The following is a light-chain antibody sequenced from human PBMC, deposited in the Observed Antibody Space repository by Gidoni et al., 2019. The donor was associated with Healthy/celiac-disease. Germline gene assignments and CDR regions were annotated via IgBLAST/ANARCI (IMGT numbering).Light chain of an antibody. CDR1: QSVLYSSNHKNY. V-gene: IGKV4-1*01. J-gene: IGKJ1*01. CDR2: WAS. CDR3: QQYYSTAWT. Sequence: DIVMTQSPDSLAVSLGERATINCKSSQSVLYSSNHKNYLAWYQQKPGQPPNLLIYWASTRESGVPDRFSGSGSGTDFTLTISSLQAEDVAVYYCQQYYSTAWTFGQGTKVEIK.